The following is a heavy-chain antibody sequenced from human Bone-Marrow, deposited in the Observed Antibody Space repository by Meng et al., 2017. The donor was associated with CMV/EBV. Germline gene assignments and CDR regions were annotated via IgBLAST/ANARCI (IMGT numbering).Heavy chain of an antibody. CDR1: GFTFADYA. D-gene: IGHD3-10*01. Sequence: LSLTCAASGFTFADYAMHWVRQAPGKGLECVSLISWDGGSTYYADSVKGRFTISRDNSKNSLYLQMNSLRAEDAALYYCAKGTGFLRPGEYYFDYWGQGTLVNGAS. J-gene: IGHJ4*02. V-gene: IGHV3-43D*03. CDR3: AKGTGFLRPGEYYFDY. CDR2: ISWDGGST.